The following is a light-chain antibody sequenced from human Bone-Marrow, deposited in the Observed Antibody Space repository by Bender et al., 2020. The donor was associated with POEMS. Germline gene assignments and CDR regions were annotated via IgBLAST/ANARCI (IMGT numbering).Light chain of an antibody. Sequence: QSAVTQPASVSGSPGQSITISCTGSSSDVGRNDIVSWYQQHPGQAPKLLIYQSTQRPSGVSDRFSGSKSGSVASLTITGLQAEDEAHYYCCSYAGSRTLVFGGGTKVTVL. CDR1: SSDVGRNDI. V-gene: IGLV2-23*01. CDR3: CSYAGSRTLV. J-gene: IGLJ3*02. CDR2: QST.